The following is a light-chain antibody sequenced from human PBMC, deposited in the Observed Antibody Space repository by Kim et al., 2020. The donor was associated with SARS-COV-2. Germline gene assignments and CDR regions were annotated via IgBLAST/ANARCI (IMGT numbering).Light chain of an antibody. J-gene: IGKJ4*01. V-gene: IGKV1-27*01. Sequence: ASVGDRVTIPCRASQGIGNELAWYQQKPGRVPSLLISVASTLHSGVPSRFSGSGSGRDFTLTISSLQSEDAATYYCQKCDNAPLTFGGGTKVDIK. CDR2: VAS. CDR3: QKCDNAPLT. CDR1: QGIGNE.